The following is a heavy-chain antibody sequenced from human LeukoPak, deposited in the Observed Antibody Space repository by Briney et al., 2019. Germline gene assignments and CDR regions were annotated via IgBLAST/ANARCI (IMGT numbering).Heavy chain of an antibody. CDR3: ARAGPYDSSGYYYQYYYYMDV. D-gene: IGHD3-22*01. CDR2: IYYSGST. Sequence: PSETLSLTCAVSGGSISSGGYSWSWIRQPPGKGLEWIGYIYYSGSTYYNPSLKSRVTISVDTSKNQFSLKLSSVTAADTAVYYCARAGPYDSSGYYYQYYYYMDVWGKGTTVTISS. J-gene: IGHJ6*03. V-gene: IGHV4-30-4*07. CDR1: GGSISSGGYS.